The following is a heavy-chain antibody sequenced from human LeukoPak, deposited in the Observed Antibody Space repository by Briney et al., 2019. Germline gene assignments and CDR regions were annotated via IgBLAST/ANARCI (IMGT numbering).Heavy chain of an antibody. D-gene: IGHD2-15*01. CDR3: VRGNYCSGGSCYHYYYYYMDV. CDR1: GGSFNSYY. J-gene: IGHJ6*03. V-gene: IGHV4-34*01. Sequence: SETLSLTCAVYGGSFNSYYLSWIRQPPGKGLEWVGEINHGGSTNYNPSLKSRVTISVDMSNNQFSLKLSSVTAADTAVYYCVRGNYCSGGSCYHYYYYYMDVWGKGTTVTVSS. CDR2: INHGGST.